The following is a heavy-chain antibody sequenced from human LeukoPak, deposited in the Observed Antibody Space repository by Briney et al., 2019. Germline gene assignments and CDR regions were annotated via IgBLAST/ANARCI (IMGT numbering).Heavy chain of an antibody. Sequence: GGSLRLSCAASGFTFSSYSMNWVRQAPGKGLEWVSYISSSSSTIYYADSVKGRFTISRDNAKNSLYLQMNSLRAEDTAVYYCARDQDRITIFGVAIISPYMDVWGKGTTVTVSS. CDR2: ISSSSSTI. CDR1: GFTFSSYS. V-gene: IGHV3-48*01. D-gene: IGHD3-3*01. J-gene: IGHJ6*03. CDR3: ARDQDRITIFGVAIISPYMDV.